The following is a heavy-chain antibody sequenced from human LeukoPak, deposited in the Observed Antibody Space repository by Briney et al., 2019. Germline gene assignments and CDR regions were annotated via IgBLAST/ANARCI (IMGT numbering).Heavy chain of an antibody. CDR1: GFTFSSYA. J-gene: IGHJ4*02. Sequence: GGSLRLSCAASGFTFSSYAMHWVRQVPGKGLEWVAVISYDGSNKYYADSVKGRFTISRDNSKNTLYLQMNSLRAEDTAVYYCARAAVYMVRGVITPLHSDYWGQGTLVTVSS. CDR2: ISYDGSNK. CDR3: ARAAVYMVRGVITPLHSDY. D-gene: IGHD3-10*01. V-gene: IGHV3-30*04.